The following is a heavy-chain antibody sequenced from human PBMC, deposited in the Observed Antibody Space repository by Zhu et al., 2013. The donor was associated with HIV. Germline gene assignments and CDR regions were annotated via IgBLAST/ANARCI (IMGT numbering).Heavy chain of an antibody. J-gene: IGHJ4*02. Sequence: QVHLVQSGTEVKKPGSSVKVSCKASGGTFSSYAISWLRQAPGQGLEWMGGIIPMFGTGNYTHMFQDRATITADESTNTAYMELSSLRSEDTAVYYCARASGGDSGYYFDNWGQGTLVTVSS. V-gene: IGHV1-69*01. CDR2: IIPMFGTG. CDR3: ARASGGDSGYYFDN. CDR1: GGTFSSYA. D-gene: IGHD2-21*02.